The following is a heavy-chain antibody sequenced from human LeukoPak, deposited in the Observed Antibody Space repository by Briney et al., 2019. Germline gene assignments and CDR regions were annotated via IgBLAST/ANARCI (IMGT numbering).Heavy chain of an antibody. D-gene: IGHD3-22*01. CDR1: GYTFNSYY. J-gene: IGHJ4*02. CDR2: INPSGGST. Sequence: GASVKVSCKASGYTFNSYYMHWVRQAPGQGLEWMGIINPSGGSTSYAQKFQGRVTMTRDMSTSTVYMELSSLRSEDTAVYYCARTYYYDSSGYPFDYWGEGTLVTVSS. V-gene: IGHV1-46*02. CDR3: ARTYYYDSSGYPFDY.